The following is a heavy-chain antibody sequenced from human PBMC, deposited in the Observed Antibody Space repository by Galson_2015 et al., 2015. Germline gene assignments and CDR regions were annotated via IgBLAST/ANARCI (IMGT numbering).Heavy chain of an antibody. CDR1: GFTFSSYG. Sequence: SLILSCAASGFTFSSYGMHWVRQAPGKGLEWVAVIWYDGSNKYYADSVKGRFTISRDNAKNSLYLQMNSLRAEDTAVYYCARSSSWYDYWGQGTLVTVSS. V-gene: IGHV3-33*03. D-gene: IGHD6-13*01. CDR3: ARSSSWYDY. J-gene: IGHJ4*02. CDR2: IWYDGSNK.